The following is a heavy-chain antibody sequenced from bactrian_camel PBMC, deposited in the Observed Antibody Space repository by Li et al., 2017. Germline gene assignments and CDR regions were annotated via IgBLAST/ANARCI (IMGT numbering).Heavy chain of an antibody. CDR1: GFTFSSAG. CDR3: GTDLHWGEN. V-gene: IGHV3-2*01. Sequence: VQLVESGGGLVQPGGSLRLSCATSGFTFSSAGMMWVRQAPGAGLEWVSRIYAGSSTTFYADSVKGRFTISRVNAKNTLYLQMNSLKTEDTALYYCGTDLHWGENWGQGTQVTVS. CDR2: IYAGSSTT. D-gene: IGHD5*01. J-gene: IGHJ4*01.